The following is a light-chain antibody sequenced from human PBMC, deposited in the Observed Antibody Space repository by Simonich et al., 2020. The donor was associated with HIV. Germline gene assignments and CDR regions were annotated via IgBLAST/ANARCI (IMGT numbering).Light chain of an antibody. CDR2: EDN. CDR1: SCSIASKY. V-gene: IGLV6-57*01. CDR3: QSYDSSSVV. Sequence: NFMLTQPHSVSESPGKTVTISCTRSSCSIASKYVQWYQQRPGSSPTTVIYEDNQRPSGVPNLFSGSIDRSSNSASLTISGLKTEDEAVFYCQSYDSSSVVFGGGTKLTVL. J-gene: IGLJ2*01.